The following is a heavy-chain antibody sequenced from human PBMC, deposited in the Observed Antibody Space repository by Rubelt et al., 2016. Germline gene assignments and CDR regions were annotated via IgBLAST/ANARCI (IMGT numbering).Heavy chain of an antibody. J-gene: IGHJ4*02. CDR2: ISSSSSTI. CDR3: AREGVLGIAAAGTLDY. D-gene: IGHD6-13*01. Sequence: RQAPGKGLEWVSYISSSSSTIYYADSVKGRFTISRDNAKNSLYLQMNSLRAEDTAVYYCAREGVLGIAAAGTLDYWGQGTLVTVSS. V-gene: IGHV3-48*01.